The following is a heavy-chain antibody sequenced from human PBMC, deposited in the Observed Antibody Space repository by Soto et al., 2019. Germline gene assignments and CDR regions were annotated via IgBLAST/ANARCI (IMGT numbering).Heavy chain of an antibody. Sequence: QVQLQESGPGLVKPSGTLSLTCAVSGGSISSSNWWSWVRQPPGKGLEWIGEIYHSGSINYNPSRXXRXTISVDKSKNQFSLKLSSVTAADTAVYYCARVVGGYYYGMDVWGQGTTVTVSS. CDR1: GGSISSSNW. J-gene: IGHJ6*02. CDR3: ARVVGGYYYGMDV. V-gene: IGHV4-4*02. D-gene: IGHD2-2*01. CDR2: IYHSGSI.